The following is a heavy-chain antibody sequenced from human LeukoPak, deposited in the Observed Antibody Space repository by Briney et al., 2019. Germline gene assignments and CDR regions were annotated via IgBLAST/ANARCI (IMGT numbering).Heavy chain of an antibody. V-gene: IGHV1-8*01. Sequence: ASVKVSCKASGYTFTTYDITWVRQAIGQGLEWMGWMNPSSGDTAYAQKFQGRVAMTRDTSIGTAYMELRSLRSDDTAVYYCAAPSGSYNYYYGMDVWGQGTTVTVSS. J-gene: IGHJ6*02. CDR3: AAPSGSYNYYYGMDV. CDR1: GYTFTTYD. CDR2: MNPSSGDT. D-gene: IGHD1-26*01.